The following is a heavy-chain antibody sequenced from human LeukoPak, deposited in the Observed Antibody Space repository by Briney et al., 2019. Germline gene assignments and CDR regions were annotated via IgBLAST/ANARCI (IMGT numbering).Heavy chain of an antibody. CDR3: ARDPFSVADDGFDI. CDR1: GFIFRNSW. CDR2: IKQDGSAK. V-gene: IGHV3-7*03. D-gene: IGHD6-13*01. J-gene: IGHJ3*02. Sequence: GSLRLSCAASGFIFRNSWMSWVRQAPGKGLEWVANIKQDGSAKYYVDSVKGRFSISRDNTKNSLNLEMNSLRAEDTAVYHCARDPFSVADDGFDIWGQGTMVTVSS.